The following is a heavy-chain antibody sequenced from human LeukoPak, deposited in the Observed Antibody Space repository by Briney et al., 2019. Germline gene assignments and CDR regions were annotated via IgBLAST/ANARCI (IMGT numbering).Heavy chain of an antibody. CDR3: ARDRQWLALDY. CDR1: GITFSSYS. V-gene: IGHV3-21*01. Sequence: PGGSLRLSCAAPGITFSSYSMNWVRQAPGKGLEWVSSISSSSSYIYYADSVKGRFTISRDNAKNSLYLQMNSLRAGDTAVYYCARDRQWLALDYWGQGTLVTVSS. CDR2: ISSSSSYI. D-gene: IGHD6-19*01. J-gene: IGHJ4*02.